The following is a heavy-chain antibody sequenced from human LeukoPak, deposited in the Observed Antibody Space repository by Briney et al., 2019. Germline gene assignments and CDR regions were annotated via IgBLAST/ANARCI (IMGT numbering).Heavy chain of an antibody. V-gene: IGHV4-59*01. J-gene: IGHJ4*01. CDR3: ARGRAGNYYNHNDY. CDR1: GGSISTYF. CDR2: VYYSGST. D-gene: IGHD3-10*01. Sequence: SETLSLTCTVSGGSISTYFWSWIRQPPGKGLEWIGYVYYSGSTNYNPSLKSRVTISVDTSKNQFSLKLTSVTAADTAVYYCARGRAGNYYNHNDYWGQGTLVTVSS.